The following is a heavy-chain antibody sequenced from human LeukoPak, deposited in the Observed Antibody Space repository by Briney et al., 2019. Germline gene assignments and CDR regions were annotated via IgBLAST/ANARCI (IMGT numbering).Heavy chain of an antibody. Sequence: PGGSLRLSCAASRFPFSSYWMHWVRQAPGKGLVWVSRINGDGSITTYADSVKGRFTTSRDNAKNMLYLQLDSLTAEDTAVYYCSRGLVGYYHDSSTYPDSWGQGTLVTVSS. V-gene: IGHV3-74*01. CDR1: RFPFSSYW. D-gene: IGHD3-22*01. CDR2: INGDGSIT. J-gene: IGHJ4*02. CDR3: SRGLVGYYHDSSTYPDS.